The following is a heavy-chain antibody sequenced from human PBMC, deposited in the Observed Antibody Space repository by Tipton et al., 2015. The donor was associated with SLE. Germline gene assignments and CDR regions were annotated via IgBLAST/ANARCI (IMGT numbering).Heavy chain of an antibody. J-gene: IGHJ3*02. D-gene: IGHD3-9*01. CDR1: GASISSYY. Sequence: TLSLTCTVSGASISSYYWSWIRQPPGKGLEWIGEINHSGSTNYKPSLKSRVTISVDTSKNQFSLKLSSVTAADTAVYYCASGILTGNAAFDIWGPGTMVTVS. CDR2: INHSGST. CDR3: ASGILTGNAAFDI. V-gene: IGHV4-34*01.